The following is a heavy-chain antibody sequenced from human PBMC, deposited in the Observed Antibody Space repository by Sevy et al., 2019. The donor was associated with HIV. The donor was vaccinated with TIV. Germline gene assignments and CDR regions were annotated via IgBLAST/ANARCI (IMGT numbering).Heavy chain of an antibody. D-gene: IGHD6-6*01. CDR3: ARISSSPRAYYYYFGMDV. CDR2: IYPGDSGT. V-gene: IGHV5-51*01. CDR1: EYNFTNYW. Sequence: GESLKISCKGSEYNFTNYWIGWVRQMPGKGLEWMGIIYPGDSGTRYSTSFQDQVTISADKSISTAYLQWSCLKASDTAMYYCARISSSPRAYYYYFGMDVWGQGTTVTVSS. J-gene: IGHJ6*02.